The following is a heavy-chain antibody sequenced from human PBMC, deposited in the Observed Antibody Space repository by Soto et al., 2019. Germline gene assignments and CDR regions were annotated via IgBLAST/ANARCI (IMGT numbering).Heavy chain of an antibody. Sequence: EVQLVESGGGLVQPGRSLRLSCAASGFTFDDYAMHWVRQAPGKGLEWVSGISWNSGSIGYADSVKGRFTISRDNAKNYLYLQMNSLRAEDTALYYCAKDMSAITMVRGVIPTFFDYWGQGTLVTVSS. CDR3: AKDMSAITMVRGVIPTFFDY. CDR2: ISWNSGSI. D-gene: IGHD3-10*01. V-gene: IGHV3-9*01. CDR1: GFTFDDYA. J-gene: IGHJ4*02.